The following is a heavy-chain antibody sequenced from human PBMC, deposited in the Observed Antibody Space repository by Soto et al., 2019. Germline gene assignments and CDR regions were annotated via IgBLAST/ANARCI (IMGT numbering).Heavy chain of an antibody. V-gene: IGHV4-39*01. CDR1: GGSISSSRYY. CDR3: ASHVLRFLEWLLYNWFDP. CDR2: IYYSGST. D-gene: IGHD3-3*01. J-gene: IGHJ5*02. Sequence: QLQLQESGPGLVKPSETLSLTCTVSGGSISSSRYYWGWIRQPPGKGLEWIGSIYYSGSTYYNPSLKSRVTISVDTSKNQFSLKLSSVTAADTAVYYCASHVLRFLEWLLYNWFDPWGQGTLVTVSS.